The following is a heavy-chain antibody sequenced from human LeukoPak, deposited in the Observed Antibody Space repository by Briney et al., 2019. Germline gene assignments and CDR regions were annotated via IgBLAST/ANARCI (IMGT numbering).Heavy chain of an antibody. J-gene: IGHJ5*02. V-gene: IGHV1-2*06. Sequence: ASVKVSCKASGYIFTIYGITWVRQAPGQGLEWMGRINPNSGGTNYAQKFQGRVTMTRDTSISTAYMELSRLRSDDTAVYYCARASAAGISWFDPWGQGTLVTVSS. CDR3: ARASAAGISWFDP. D-gene: IGHD6-13*01. CDR1: GYIFTIYG. CDR2: INPNSGGT.